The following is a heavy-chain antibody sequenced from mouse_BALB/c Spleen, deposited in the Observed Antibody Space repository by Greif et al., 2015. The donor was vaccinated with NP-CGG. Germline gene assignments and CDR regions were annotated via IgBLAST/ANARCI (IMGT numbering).Heavy chain of an antibody. CDR1: GFNIKDTY. J-gene: IGHJ4*01. V-gene: IGHV14-3*02. CDR2: IDPANGNT. Sequence: VQLKESGAELVKPGASVKLSCTASGFNIKDTYMHWVKQRPEQGLEWIGRIDPANGNTKYDPKFQGKATITADTSSNTAYLQLSSLTSEDTAVYYCARDYGGDYAMDYWGQGTSVTVSS. CDR3: ARDYGGDYAMDY. D-gene: IGHD1-1*01.